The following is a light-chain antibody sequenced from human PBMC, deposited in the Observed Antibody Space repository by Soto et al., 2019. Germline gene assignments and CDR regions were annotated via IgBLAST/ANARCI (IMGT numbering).Light chain of an antibody. J-gene: IGLJ2*01. CDR2: EVS. Sequence: QSALTQPPSASGSPGQSVTISCTGTSSDVGGYNYVSWYQQHPGKAHKLMIYEVSKRPSGVPDRFAGSKSSNTDSVTVSGLQAEDEAEYYCSSYAGSNNDVVFGGGTQLTVL. V-gene: IGLV2-8*01. CDR1: SSDVGGYNY. CDR3: SSYAGSNNDVV.